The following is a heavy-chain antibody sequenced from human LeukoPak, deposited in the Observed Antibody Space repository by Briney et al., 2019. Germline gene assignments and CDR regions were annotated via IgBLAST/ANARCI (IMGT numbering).Heavy chain of an antibody. CDR2: ISGSGGST. V-gene: IGHV3-23*01. J-gene: IGHJ4*02. D-gene: IGHD6-19*01. Sequence: PGGSLRLSCAASGFTFSSYAMSWVRQAPGKGLEWVSAISGSGGSTYYADSVKGRFTNSRDNSKNTLYLQMNSLRAEDTAVYYCAKGLYSSGWFRGDFDYWGQGTLVTVSS. CDR1: GFTFSSYA. CDR3: AKGLYSSGWFRGDFDY.